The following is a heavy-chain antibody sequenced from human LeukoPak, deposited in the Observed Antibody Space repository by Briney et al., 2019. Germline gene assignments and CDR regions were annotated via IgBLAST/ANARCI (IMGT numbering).Heavy chain of an antibody. D-gene: IGHD3/OR15-3a*01. Sequence: GRSLRLSCAASGFTFDDYAMHWVRQAPGKGLEWVSGISWNSGSIGCADSVKGRFTISRDNAKNSLYLQMNSLSPEDTALYYCAKDRAPFRGTYLDHWGQGTLVTVSS. CDR3: AKDRAPFRGTYLDH. V-gene: IGHV3-9*01. J-gene: IGHJ4*02. CDR1: GFTFDDYA. CDR2: ISWNSGSI.